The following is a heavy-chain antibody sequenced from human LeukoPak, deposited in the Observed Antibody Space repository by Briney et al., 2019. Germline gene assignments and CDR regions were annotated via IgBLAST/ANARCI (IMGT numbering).Heavy chain of an antibody. D-gene: IGHD3-9*01. CDR1: GFTFSSYS. CDR2: ISCNSGTI. J-gene: IGHJ4*02. V-gene: IGHV3-48*04. Sequence: GGSLRLSCAASGFTFSSYSMNWVRQAPGKGLEWLSYISCNSGTISYADSVKGRFTVSRDDAANSLYLQMTSLRVEDTAVYYCARGRLGGHFNWMPSPPDYWGQGTLVTVSS. CDR3: ARGRLGGHFNWMPSPPDY.